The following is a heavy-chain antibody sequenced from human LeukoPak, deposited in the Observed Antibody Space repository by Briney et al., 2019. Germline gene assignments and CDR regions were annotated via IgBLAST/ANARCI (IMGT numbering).Heavy chain of an antibody. D-gene: IGHD3-22*01. Sequence: SETLSLTCTVSGTSITSYYWNWIRQAPGQGPEWIGYGHYSGNTKYNPPLKGRVTISVDTSKNQFSLRLSSVTAADTAVYYCARVVRDGSGYNYYFDYWGQGTLVTVSS. CDR3: ARVVRDGSGYNYYFDY. V-gene: IGHV4-59*08. CDR2: GHYSGNT. CDR1: GTSITSYY. J-gene: IGHJ4*02.